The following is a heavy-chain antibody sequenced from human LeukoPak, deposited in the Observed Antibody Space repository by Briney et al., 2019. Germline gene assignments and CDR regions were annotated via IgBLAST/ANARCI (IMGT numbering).Heavy chain of an antibody. D-gene: IGHD3-10*01. CDR2: IHDSGST. V-gene: IGHV4-30-4*01. J-gene: IGHJ5*02. Sequence: SETLSFTGTVSGASISSGDYHWNWIRQPPGKGLEWIGFIHDSGSTYYNPSLKSRVSISRDMSKNQLSLMLSSVTAADTAVYYCARGFGAGNYYYGWFDPWGQGTLVSVSS. CDR1: GASISSGDYH. CDR3: ARGFGAGNYYYGWFDP.